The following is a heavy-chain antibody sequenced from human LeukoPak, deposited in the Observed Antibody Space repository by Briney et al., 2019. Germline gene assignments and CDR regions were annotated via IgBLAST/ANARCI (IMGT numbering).Heavy chain of an antibody. D-gene: IGHD2-15*01. J-gene: IGHJ4*02. CDR3: VRTDCSGGSCYPNFDY. V-gene: IGHV3-30*10. CDR2: ISYDGGNK. Sequence: GGSLRLSCAASGFTFSDFAMHWVRQAPGKGLEWVAVISYDGGNKYYTDSVQGRFTISRDNSRNTLFLQKNSLRVEDTPVYYCVRTDCSGGSCYPNFDYWGQGTLVTVSS. CDR1: GFTFSDFA.